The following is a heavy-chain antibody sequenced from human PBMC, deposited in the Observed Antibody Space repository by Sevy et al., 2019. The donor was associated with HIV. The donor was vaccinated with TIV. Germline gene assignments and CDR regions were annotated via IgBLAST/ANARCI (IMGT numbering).Heavy chain of an antibody. CDR3: ARLLWVGGISNFDY. J-gene: IGHJ4*02. V-gene: IGHV3-48*03. CDR2: ISSSGSTI. Sequence: GGSLRLSCAASGFTFSSYEMNWVRQAPGKGLEWVSYISSSGSTIYYADSVKGRFTISRDNAKNSLYLQMNSLRAEDTAVYYCARLLWVGGISNFDYWGQGTLVTVSS. D-gene: IGHD1-26*01. CDR1: GFTFSSYE.